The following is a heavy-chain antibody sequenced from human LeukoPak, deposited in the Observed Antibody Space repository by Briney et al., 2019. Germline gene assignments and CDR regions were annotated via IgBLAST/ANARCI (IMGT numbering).Heavy chain of an antibody. V-gene: IGHV4-59*01. D-gene: IGHD1-26*01. Sequence: PSEPLSLTCNVSGGSIRSYYWSWIRQPPGKGLGWIGYIYYSGSTNYNPSLESRVTMSVDTSKNLFSLILSSVTAADTAVYYCARDGSGSYGYYFDSWGQGTLVTVSS. CDR2: IYYSGST. J-gene: IGHJ4*02. CDR1: GGSIRSYY. CDR3: ARDGSGSYGYYFDS.